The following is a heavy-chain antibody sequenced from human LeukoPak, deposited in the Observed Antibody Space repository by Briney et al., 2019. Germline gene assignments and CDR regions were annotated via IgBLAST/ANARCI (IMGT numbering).Heavy chain of an antibody. D-gene: IGHD3-10*01. CDR2: IKPDESEK. J-gene: IGHJ4*02. CDR3: AREGSMVRSHTRVY. Sequence: PGGSLRLSCAASGFTFDDYWMSWVRQAPGKGLEWVANIKPDESEKYYVDSVKGRFTISRDNAKNSLYLQMNSLRAEDTAVYYCAREGSMVRSHTRVYWGQGILVSVSS. V-gene: IGHV3-7*01. CDR1: GFTFDDYW.